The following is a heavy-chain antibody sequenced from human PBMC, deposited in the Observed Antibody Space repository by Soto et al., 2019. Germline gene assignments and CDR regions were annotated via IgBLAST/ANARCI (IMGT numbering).Heavy chain of an antibody. Sequence: ASVKVSCKASGYTFTSYAMHWVRQAPGQRLEWMGWINAGNGNTKYSQKFQGRVTITRDTSASTAYMELSSLRSEDTAVYYCARVLIAVAGPYYYYYMDVWGKGTTVTVSS. CDR2: INAGNGNT. CDR1: GYTFTSYA. CDR3: ARVLIAVAGPYYYYYMDV. V-gene: IGHV1-3*01. D-gene: IGHD6-19*01. J-gene: IGHJ6*03.